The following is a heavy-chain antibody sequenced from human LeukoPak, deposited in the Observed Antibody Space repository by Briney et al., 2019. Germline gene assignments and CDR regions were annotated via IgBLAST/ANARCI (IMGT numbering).Heavy chain of an antibody. V-gene: IGHV4-31*03. CDR2: IYYSGST. Sequence: SETLSLTCTVSGGSISSGGYYWSWIRQHPGKGLEWIGYIYYSGSTYYNPSLKSRVTMSVDTSKNQFSLKLSSVTAADTAVYYCARSLGKKYSSSWYYFDYWGQGTLVTVSS. J-gene: IGHJ4*02. CDR3: ARSLGKKYSSSWYYFDY. D-gene: IGHD6-13*01. CDR1: GGSISSGGYY.